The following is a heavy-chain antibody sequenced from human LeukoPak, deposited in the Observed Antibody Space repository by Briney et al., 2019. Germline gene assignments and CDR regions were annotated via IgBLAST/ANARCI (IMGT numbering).Heavy chain of an antibody. V-gene: IGHV5-51*01. Sequence: GESLKISRKGSGYSFTSYWIGWVRQMPGKGLEWMGIIYPGDSDTRYSPSFQGQVTISADKSISTAYLQWSSLKASDTAMYYCARRISVTTGSNWFDPWGQGTLVTVSS. CDR2: IYPGDSDT. J-gene: IGHJ5*02. CDR1: GYSFTSYW. D-gene: IGHD4-17*01. CDR3: ARRISVTTGSNWFDP.